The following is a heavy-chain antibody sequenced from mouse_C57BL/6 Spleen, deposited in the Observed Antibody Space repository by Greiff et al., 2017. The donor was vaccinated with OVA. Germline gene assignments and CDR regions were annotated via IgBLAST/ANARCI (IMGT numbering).Heavy chain of an antibody. V-gene: IGHV1-59*01. D-gene: IGHD2-4*01. CDR1: GYTFTSYW. CDR2: IDPSDSYT. Sequence: QVQLKQPGAELVRPGTSVKLSCKASGYTFTSYWMHWVKQRPGQGLEWIGVIDPSDSYTNYNQKFKGKATLTVDTSSSTAYMQLSSLTSEDSAVYYCARSQEGYDYHFAYWGQGTLVTVSA. J-gene: IGHJ3*01. CDR3: ARSQEGYDYHFAY.